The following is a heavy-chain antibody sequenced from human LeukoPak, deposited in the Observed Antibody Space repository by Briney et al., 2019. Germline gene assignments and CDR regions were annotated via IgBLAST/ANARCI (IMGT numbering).Heavy chain of an antibody. CDR3: ARICSSSSCYTSTTDY. CDR2: IYHSGST. D-gene: IGHD2-2*02. CDR1: GYSISSGYY. V-gene: IGHV4-38-2*01. Sequence: SETLSLTCAVSGYSISSGYYWGWIRQPPGKGLEWIGSIYHSGSTYYNPSLKIRVTISVDTSKNQFSLKLSSVTAADTAVYYCARICSSSSCYTSTTDYWGQGTLVTVSS. J-gene: IGHJ4*02.